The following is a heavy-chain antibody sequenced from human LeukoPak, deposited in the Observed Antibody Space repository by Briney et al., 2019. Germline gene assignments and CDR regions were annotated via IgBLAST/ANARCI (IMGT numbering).Heavy chain of an antibody. D-gene: IGHD1-26*01. CDR2: IYYSGST. J-gene: IGHJ4*02. CDR3: ASSAGELLRDFDY. V-gene: IGHV4-39*07. Sequence: SETLSLTCTVSGGSISSYYWGWIRQPPGKGLEWIGSIYYSGSTYYNPSLKGRVTISVDTSKNQFSLKLSSVTAADTAVYYCASSAGELLRDFDYWGQGTLVTVSS. CDR1: GGSISSYY.